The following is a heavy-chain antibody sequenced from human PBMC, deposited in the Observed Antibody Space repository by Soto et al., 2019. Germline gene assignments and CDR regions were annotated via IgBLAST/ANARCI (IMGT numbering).Heavy chain of an antibody. Sequence: GASVKVSCKASGYTFTSYYMHWVRQAPGQGLEWMGIINPSGGSTSYAQKFQGRVTMTRDTSTSTVYMELSSLRSEDTAVYYCARAIVVVTAPNDYFDYWGQGTLVTVSS. D-gene: IGHD2-21*02. V-gene: IGHV1-46*01. CDR2: INPSGGST. CDR1: GYTFTSYY. J-gene: IGHJ4*02. CDR3: ARAIVVVTAPNDYFDY.